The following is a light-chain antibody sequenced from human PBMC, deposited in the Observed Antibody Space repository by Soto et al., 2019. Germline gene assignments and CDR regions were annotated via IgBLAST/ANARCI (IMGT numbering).Light chain of an antibody. V-gene: IGKV3-15*01. Sequence: IVMMQSPVTLSVSPGERATLSCRASQSVSRNLAWYQQKPGQAPRLLIYDASTRATGIPARFSGSGSGAEFTLTISSLQSEEFAVYYCHQYNNWPRGTFGQGTKVEIK. J-gene: IGKJ1*01. CDR2: DAS. CDR1: QSVSRN. CDR3: HQYNNWPRGT.